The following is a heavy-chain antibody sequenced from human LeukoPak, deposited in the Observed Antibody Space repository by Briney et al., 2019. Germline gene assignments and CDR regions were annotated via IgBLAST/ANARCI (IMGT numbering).Heavy chain of an antibody. J-gene: IGHJ6*02. V-gene: IGHV4-39*06. D-gene: IGHD4-17*01. CDR3: AKPIYYGDYKYGMDV. CDR2: IHYSGKT. CDR1: SGSISSGAYY. Sequence: SETLSLTCTVSSGSISSGAYYWGWIRQPPGKGLECIGTIHYSGKTYYNPSLKSRITISIDTSKKQFALKLSSVTAADTAVYYCAKPIYYGDYKYGMDVWGQGTMVTVSS.